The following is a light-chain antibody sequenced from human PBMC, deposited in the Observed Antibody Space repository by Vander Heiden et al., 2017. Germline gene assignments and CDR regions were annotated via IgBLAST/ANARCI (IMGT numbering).Light chain of an antibody. J-gene: IGLJ2*01. CDR2: QDS. Sequence: SYELTQPPSVSVSPGQTASITCSGDKLGDKYACWYQQKPGQSPGLGIYQDSKRPSGIPERFSGSNSGNTATLTISGTQAMDEADYYCQAWDSSIVVCGGGTKLTVL. CDR1: KLGDKY. V-gene: IGLV3-1*01. CDR3: QAWDSSIVV.